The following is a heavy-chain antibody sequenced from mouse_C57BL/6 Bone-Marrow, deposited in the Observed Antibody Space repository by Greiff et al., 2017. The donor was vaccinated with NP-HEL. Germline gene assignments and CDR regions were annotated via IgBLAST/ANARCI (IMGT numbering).Heavy chain of an antibody. Sequence: DVKLQESGPGLVKPSQSLSLTCSVTGYSITSGYYWNWIRQFPGNKLEWMGYISYDGSNNYNPSLKNRISITRDTSKNQFFLKLNSVTTEDTATYYCARDPKPLLRRRAWFAYWGQGTLVTVSA. V-gene: IGHV3-6*01. D-gene: IGHD2-12*01. CDR2: ISYDGSN. CDR3: ARDPKPLLRRRAWFAY. J-gene: IGHJ3*01. CDR1: GYSITSGYY.